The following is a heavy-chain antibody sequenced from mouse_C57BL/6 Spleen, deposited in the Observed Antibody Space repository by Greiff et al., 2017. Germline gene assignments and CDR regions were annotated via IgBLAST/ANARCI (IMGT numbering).Heavy chain of an antibody. V-gene: IGHV1-69*01. Sequence: QVQLQQPGAELVMPGASVKLSCKASGYSFTSYWMHWVKQRTGPGLEWIGEIDPSASSTNYNQKFKGKSTLTVDKSSSTAYMQLCSLTSEDSSVYYCARSGLSSTVPYWYFDVWGTGTTVTVAS. CDR2: IDPSASST. CDR3: ARSGLSSTVPYWYFDV. J-gene: IGHJ1*03. D-gene: IGHD1-1*01. CDR1: GYSFTSYW.